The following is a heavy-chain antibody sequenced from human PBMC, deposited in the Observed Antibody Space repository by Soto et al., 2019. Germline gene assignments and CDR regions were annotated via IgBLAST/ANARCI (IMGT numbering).Heavy chain of an antibody. CDR1: GFTFSSYG. CDR3: ARDPLDYGDSFYGMDV. D-gene: IGHD4-17*01. Sequence: GGSLRLSCAASGFTFSSYGMHWVRQAPGKGLEWVAVIWYDGSNKYYADSVKGRFTISRDTSKNTLYLQMNSLRAEDTAVYYCARDPLDYGDSFYGMDVWGQGTTVTVSS. CDR2: IWYDGSNK. V-gene: IGHV3-33*01. J-gene: IGHJ6*02.